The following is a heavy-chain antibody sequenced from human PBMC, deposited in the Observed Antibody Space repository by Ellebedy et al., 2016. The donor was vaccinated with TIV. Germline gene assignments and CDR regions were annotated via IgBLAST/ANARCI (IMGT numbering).Heavy chain of an antibody. D-gene: IGHD5-12*01. V-gene: IGHV1-18*01. CDR3: ARDMVQGMVARYLWFDY. CDR1: GFTFTSYS. Sequence: ASVKVSCKASGFTFTSYSFSWVRQAPGQGLEWMGWISAYTGDSNYAQKFQGRLTVTTDTSTNTAYMELRSLRSDDTAVYYCARDMVQGMVARYLWFDYWGQGTLVTVSS. J-gene: IGHJ4*02. CDR2: ISAYTGDS.